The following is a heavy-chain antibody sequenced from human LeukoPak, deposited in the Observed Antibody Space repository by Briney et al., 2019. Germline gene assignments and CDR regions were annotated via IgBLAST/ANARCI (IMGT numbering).Heavy chain of an antibody. CDR2: INPSGGST. Sequence: ASVKVSCKASGYTFTSYYMHWVRQAPGQGLEWMGIINPSGGSTSYAQKFQGRVTMTRDMSTSTVYMELSSLRSEDTAVYYCARVSRDIPDYYYYYMDVWGKGTTVTVSS. CDR3: ARVSRDIPDYYYYYMDV. CDR1: GYTFTSYY. J-gene: IGHJ6*03. D-gene: IGHD5-12*01. V-gene: IGHV1-46*01.